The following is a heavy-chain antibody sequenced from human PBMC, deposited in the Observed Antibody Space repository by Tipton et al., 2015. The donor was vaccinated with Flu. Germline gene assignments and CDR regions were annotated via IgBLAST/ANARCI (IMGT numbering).Heavy chain of an antibody. V-gene: IGHV4-39*02. CDR1: RGSITSSTNY. CDR2: LYSRGGT. D-gene: IGHD3-16*02. CDR3: AKTYRPFNWFDP. Sequence: TLSLTCTVSRGSITSSTNYWGWIRQGPGKGMEWIGTLYSRGGTYSNPSLKSRGTMTVDTSKNHPSLKLISVTAADTAVYFCAKTYRPFNWFDPWGQGTLVTVSS. J-gene: IGHJ5*02.